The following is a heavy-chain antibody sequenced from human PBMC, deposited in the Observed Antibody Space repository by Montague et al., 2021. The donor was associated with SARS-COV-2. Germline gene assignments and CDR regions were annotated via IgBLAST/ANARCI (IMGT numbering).Heavy chain of an antibody. V-gene: IGHV3-74*01. Sequence: SLRLSCAASGFTFSSYWMHWVRQAPGKGLVWVSRINSDGSSTSYAGSVKGRFTISRDNAKNTLYLQMNSLRAEDTAVYYCARGLRYFDWLAYYGMDVWGQGTTVTVSS. CDR3: ARGLRYFDWLAYYGMDV. D-gene: IGHD3-9*01. CDR2: INSDGSST. CDR1: GFTFSSYW. J-gene: IGHJ6*02.